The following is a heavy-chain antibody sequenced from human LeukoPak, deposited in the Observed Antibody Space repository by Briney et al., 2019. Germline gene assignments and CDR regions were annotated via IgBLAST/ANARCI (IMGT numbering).Heavy chain of an antibody. CDR2: IYYSGST. CDR1: GGSISSGGYY. V-gene: IGHV4-31*03. Sequence: PSETLSLTCTVSGGSISSGGYYWSRIRQHPGKGLEWIGYIYYSGSTYYNPSLKSRVTISVDTSKNQFSLKLSSVTAADTAVYYCAREYCGGDCYSFGYWGQGTLVTVSS. J-gene: IGHJ4*02. D-gene: IGHD2-21*02. CDR3: AREYCGGDCYSFGY.